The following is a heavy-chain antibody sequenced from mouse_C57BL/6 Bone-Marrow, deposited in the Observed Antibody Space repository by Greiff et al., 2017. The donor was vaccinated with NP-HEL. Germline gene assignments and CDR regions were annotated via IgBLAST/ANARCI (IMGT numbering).Heavy chain of an antibody. CDR1: GYTFTSYG. Sequence: QVQLQQSGAELARPGASVKLSCKASGYTFTSYGISWVKQRTGQGLEWIGEIYPRSGNTYYNEKFKGKATLTADKSSSTAYMELRSLTSEDSAVYFGARSDYYYGSTPAWFAYWGQGTLVTVSA. CDR2: IYPRSGNT. CDR3: ARSDYYYGSTPAWFAY. J-gene: IGHJ3*01. D-gene: IGHD1-1*01. V-gene: IGHV1-81*01.